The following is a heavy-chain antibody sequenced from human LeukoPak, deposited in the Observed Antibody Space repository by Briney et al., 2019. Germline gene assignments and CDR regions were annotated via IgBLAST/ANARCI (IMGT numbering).Heavy chain of an antibody. CDR2: INSDGSTA. CDR3: AKDVDY. Sequence: GGSLRLSCAASGFTFSSYWMHWVRQAPGKGLVWVSRINSDGSTATCADSVKGRFTISRDNSKNTLYLQMSSLRAEDMGVYYCAKDVDYWGQGTLVTVSS. CDR1: GFTFSSYW. V-gene: IGHV3-74*01. J-gene: IGHJ4*02.